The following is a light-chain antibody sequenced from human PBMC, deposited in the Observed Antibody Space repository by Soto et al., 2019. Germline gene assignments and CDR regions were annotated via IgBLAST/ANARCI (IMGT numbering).Light chain of an antibody. CDR3: KKYDSDPPL. CDR1: QGIINY. V-gene: IGKV1-27*01. Sequence: DIQMTQSPSSLSASVGDRVTITCRASQGIINYLAWYQQKPGKVPKLLIYAASTLQSGVPSRFSGSGSGTDFTLTISSLQPEDVATYYCKKYDSDPPLFGGGTKVEIK. CDR2: AAS. J-gene: IGKJ4*01.